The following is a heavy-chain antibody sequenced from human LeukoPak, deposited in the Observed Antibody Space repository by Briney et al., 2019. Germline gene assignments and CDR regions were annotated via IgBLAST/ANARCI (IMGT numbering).Heavy chain of an antibody. D-gene: IGHD2-15*01. CDR3: ARDHAAFDY. CDR1: GGSISTYY. CDR2: IYYSGST. J-gene: IGHJ4*02. V-gene: IGHV4-59*12. Sequence: SETLSLTCTVSGGSISTYYWSWIRQPPGKGQEWIGSIYYSGSTNYNPSLKSRVSISLETSKNQFSLKLSSVTAADTAVYYCARDHAAFDYWGQGTLVTVSS.